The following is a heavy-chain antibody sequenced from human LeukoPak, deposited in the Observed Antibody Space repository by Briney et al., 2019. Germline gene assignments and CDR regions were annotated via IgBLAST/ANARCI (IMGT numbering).Heavy chain of an antibody. Sequence: SQTLPLTCAISGDTVPSNSPAWNWITQPPSRALEWLGRTYFRSKWYNDYAESLKGRISINPDTSKNQFSLHLNSVNPEDTAVYYCANFYLNTWSQGSLVTVSS. V-gene: IGHV6-1*01. J-gene: IGHJ5*02. CDR2: TYFRSKWYN. CDR1: GDTVPSNSPA. CDR3: ANFYLNT.